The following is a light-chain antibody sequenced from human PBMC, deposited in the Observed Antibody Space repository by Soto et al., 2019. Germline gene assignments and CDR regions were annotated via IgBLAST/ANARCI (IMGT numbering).Light chain of an antibody. V-gene: IGKV4-1*01. CDR3: QQYNSPRT. Sequence: DIVMTQSPDSLAVSLGERATINCKSSQSVLYSSNNKNYLAWYQQKPGQPPKLIIYWASTRESGVHDRFSGSGSKTDFTITISSLQAEDVAVYCCQQYNSPRTFGQGTKVEIK. J-gene: IGKJ1*01. CDR1: QSVLYSSNNKNY. CDR2: WAS.